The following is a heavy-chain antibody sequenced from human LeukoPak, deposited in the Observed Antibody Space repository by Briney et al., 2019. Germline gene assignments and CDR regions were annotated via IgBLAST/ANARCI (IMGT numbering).Heavy chain of an antibody. Sequence: GASVKVSCKASGYTFTGYYMHWVRQAPGQGLEWMGWINPNSGGTNYAQKLQGRVTMTTDTSTSTAYMELRSLRSDDTAVYYCARLDIAAAGPNPWGDYYYGMDVWGQGTTVTVSS. V-gene: IGHV1-2*02. CDR1: GYTFTGYY. J-gene: IGHJ6*02. CDR2: INPNSGGT. D-gene: IGHD6-13*01. CDR3: ARLDIAAAGPNPWGDYYYGMDV.